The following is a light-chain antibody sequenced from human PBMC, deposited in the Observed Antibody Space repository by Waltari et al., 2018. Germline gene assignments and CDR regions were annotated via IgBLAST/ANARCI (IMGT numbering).Light chain of an antibody. Sequence: QSVLTQPPSASGTPGQKVTMSCSGGSSNIGSNTVNWYQQLPGTAPKLLIYSDKQRPSGVPDRFSGSKSGTSASLAISGRQSEDEADYHCAAWEDSLNGPVFGGGTKLTVL. CDR2: SDK. CDR3: AAWEDSLNGPV. J-gene: IGLJ2*01. V-gene: IGLV1-44*01. CDR1: SSNIGSNT.